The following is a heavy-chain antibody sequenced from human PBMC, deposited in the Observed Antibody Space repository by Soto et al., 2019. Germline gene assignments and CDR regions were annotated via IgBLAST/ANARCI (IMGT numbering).Heavy chain of an antibody. Sequence: ASVKVSFKASGYTFTSYGISWVRQAPGQGLEWMGWISAYNGNTNYAQKLQGRVTMTTDTSTSTAYMELRSLRSDDTAVYYCARDRYCTNGVCFPPFYYYYGMDVWGQGTTVTVSS. CDR3: ARDRYCTNGVCFPPFYYYYGMDV. D-gene: IGHD2-8*01. V-gene: IGHV1-18*04. CDR1: GYTFTSYG. J-gene: IGHJ6*02. CDR2: ISAYNGNT.